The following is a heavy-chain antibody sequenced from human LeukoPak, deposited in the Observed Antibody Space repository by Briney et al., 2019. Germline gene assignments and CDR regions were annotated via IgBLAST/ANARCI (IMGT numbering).Heavy chain of an antibody. CDR3: ARSPAGTLYFDL. V-gene: IGHV4-4*02. J-gene: IGHJ2*01. CDR2: IYHSGST. CDR1: GGFIISSNW. Sequence: PSETLSLTCAVSGGFIISSNWWSWVRQPPGKGLEWIGEIYHSGSTSYNPSLKSRVTISVDKSKSQFSLNLSSVTAADTAVYYCARSPAGTLYFDLWGRGTLVTVSS. D-gene: IGHD6-13*01.